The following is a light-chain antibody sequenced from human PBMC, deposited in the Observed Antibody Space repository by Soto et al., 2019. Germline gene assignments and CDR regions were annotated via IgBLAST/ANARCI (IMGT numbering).Light chain of an antibody. V-gene: IGLV2-14*01. J-gene: IGLJ1*01. CDR3: SSYTSGSTPYV. Sequence: QSVLTQPASVSGSPGQSITISCTGTSSDVGGYNFVSWYRQHPDKAPNLMIFEVSNRPSGVSNRFSGSKSGNTASLTISGLQAEDEADYYCSSYTSGSTPYVFGTRTKVTVL. CDR2: EVS. CDR1: SSDVGGYNF.